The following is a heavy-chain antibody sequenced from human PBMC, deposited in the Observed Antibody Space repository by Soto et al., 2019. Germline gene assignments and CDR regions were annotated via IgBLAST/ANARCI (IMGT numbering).Heavy chain of an antibody. J-gene: IGHJ5*02. Sequence: QVQLVQSGAEVKKPGSSVKVSCKASGGTFSSYAISWVRQAPGQGLEWMGGVIPIFGTANYAQKFHGRVTITADESTTTAYMELSSLRSEDTAVYYCVRVRGYSYRSWFDPCGQGTLVTVSS. CDR1: GGTFSSYA. V-gene: IGHV1-69*01. CDR2: VIPIFGTA. CDR3: VRVRGYSYRSWFDP. D-gene: IGHD5-18*01.